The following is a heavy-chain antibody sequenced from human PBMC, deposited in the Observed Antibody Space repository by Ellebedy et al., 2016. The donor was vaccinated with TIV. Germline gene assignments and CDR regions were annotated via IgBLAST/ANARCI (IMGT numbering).Heavy chain of an antibody. CDR3: TRDQNVYSAEFDL. CDR2: INVDGITT. Sequence: GESLKISCAASGFTFSNYWMHWVRQAPGKGLVWVSRINVDGITTDYAGSVNGRFTISRDNAKNTLYLQMNNLKAEDTAVYYCTRDQNVYSAEFDLWGQGTLVTVSS. V-gene: IGHV3-74*01. D-gene: IGHD1-26*01. J-gene: IGHJ4*02. CDR1: GFTFSNYW.